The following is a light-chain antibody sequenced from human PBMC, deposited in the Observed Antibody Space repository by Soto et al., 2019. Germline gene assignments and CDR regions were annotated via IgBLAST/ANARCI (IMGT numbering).Light chain of an antibody. V-gene: IGKV3-20*01. CDR1: LCISSNS. J-gene: IGKJ1*01. CDR3: QQFDRSPQT. CDR2: GAS. Sequence: EIVLTQSPGSLSLSPGERATLSCRASLCISSNSLAWYQQKPGQAPRLLIYGASNRATGIPDRFSGSGSGTDFTLTITRLEPEDFAVYYCQQFDRSPQTFGQGTKVDIK.